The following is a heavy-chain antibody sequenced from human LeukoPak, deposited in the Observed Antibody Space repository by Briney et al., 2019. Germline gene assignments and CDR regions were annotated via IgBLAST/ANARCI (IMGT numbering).Heavy chain of an antibody. Sequence: PGGSLRLSCAASGFTFRDAWMNWVRQAPGKGLEWVSSISSSSSYIYYADSVRGRFTISRDNAKNSLYLQMNSLRAEDTAVYYCARDLSCSSTSCYGETFDIWGQGTMVTVSS. CDR2: ISSSSSYI. CDR3: ARDLSCSSTSCYGETFDI. D-gene: IGHD2-2*01. V-gene: IGHV3-21*01. J-gene: IGHJ3*02. CDR1: GFTFRDAW.